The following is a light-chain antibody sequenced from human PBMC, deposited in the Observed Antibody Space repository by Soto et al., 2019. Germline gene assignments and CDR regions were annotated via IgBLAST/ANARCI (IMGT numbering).Light chain of an antibody. J-gene: IGKJ1*01. Sequence: DIQMTQSPSSLSASVEDRVIITCRASQSISNHLNWYQQKPGKAPKLLIFAASSLQSGVPSRFSVSSSGPDFTLTISSLQPEDFATYYCQQSYSSPPTFGQGTKVEIK. CDR2: AAS. CDR1: QSISNH. CDR3: QQSYSSPPT. V-gene: IGKV1-39*01.